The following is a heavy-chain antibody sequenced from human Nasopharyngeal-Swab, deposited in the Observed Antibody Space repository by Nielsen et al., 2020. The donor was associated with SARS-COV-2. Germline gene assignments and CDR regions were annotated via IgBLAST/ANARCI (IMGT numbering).Heavy chain of an antibody. V-gene: IGHV3-20*01. CDR2: FYWNDGVT. J-gene: IGHJ3*02. D-gene: IGHD1-26*01. CDR3: ARGGLEWELKTTWAFDI. Sequence: GESLKISCAASGFTFGDHGVSWVRQAPGKGLGWVSHFYWNDGVTKYADSVRGRFTISRDNAKNSLYLQMNSLRADDTALYHCARGGLEWELKTTWAFDIWGQGTMVTVSS. CDR1: GFTFGDHG.